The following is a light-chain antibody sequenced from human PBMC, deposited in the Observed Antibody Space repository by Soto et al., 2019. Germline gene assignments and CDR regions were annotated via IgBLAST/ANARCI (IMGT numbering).Light chain of an antibody. J-gene: IGKJ2*01. Sequence: DIQMTQSPSSLSASVGDRVTITCRASQSISTYLNWYQQKQGKAPKLPIYDVFSLESGVPSRFSGSGSGTDFTLTSSSLQPEDFAIYHCQQSYSTPPSFGQGTKVEIK. V-gene: IGKV1-39*01. CDR1: QSISTY. CDR2: DVF. CDR3: QQSYSTPPS.